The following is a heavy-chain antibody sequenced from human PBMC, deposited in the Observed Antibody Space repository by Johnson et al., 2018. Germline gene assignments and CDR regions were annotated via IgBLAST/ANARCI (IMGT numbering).Heavy chain of an antibody. D-gene: IGHD3-10*01. CDR1: GFTFSDYY. CDR3: ARPGESMVSYYYYMDV. J-gene: IGHJ6*03. Sequence: QVQLVQSGGGLVKPGGSLRLSCAASGFTFSDYYMSWIRQAPGKGLEWVSYISSSGSTIYYADSVKGRFTISRDNAKNSLYLQMNSLRAEDTGVYYCARPGESMVSYYYYMDVWGKGTTVTVSS. V-gene: IGHV3-11*04. CDR2: ISSSGSTI.